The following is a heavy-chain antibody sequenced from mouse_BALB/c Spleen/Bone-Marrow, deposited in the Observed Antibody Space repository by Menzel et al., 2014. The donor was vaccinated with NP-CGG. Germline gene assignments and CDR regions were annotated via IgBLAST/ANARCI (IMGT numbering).Heavy chain of an antibody. D-gene: IGHD3-1*01. CDR2: IDPANGNT. J-gene: IGHJ3*01. V-gene: IGHV14-3*02. Sequence: EVQLQQSGAELVKPGASVKLSCTASGLNIKDTYMHWVKQRPEQCLEWIGRIDPANGNTKYDPKFQGKATITADTSSNTAYLQLSSLTSEDTAVYYCARRAARATGFAYWGQGTLVTVSA. CDR1: GLNIKDTY. CDR3: ARRAARATGFAY.